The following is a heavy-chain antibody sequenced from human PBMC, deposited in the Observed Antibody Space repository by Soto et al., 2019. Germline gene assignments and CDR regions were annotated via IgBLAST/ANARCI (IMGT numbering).Heavy chain of an antibody. V-gene: IGHV3-11*06. CDR3: ARHDYSNEHWFDT. CDR2: ISSASDYS. CDR1: GCTFSDYY. J-gene: IGHJ5*02. Sequence: SVKVSCTASGCTFSDYYMSWIRQAPGKGLEWISYISSASDYSTYADSVKGRFAITRDNAKNTLYLQLHNVRPDDTALYFCARHDYSNEHWFDTWGLGTAVTVSS. D-gene: IGHD4-4*01.